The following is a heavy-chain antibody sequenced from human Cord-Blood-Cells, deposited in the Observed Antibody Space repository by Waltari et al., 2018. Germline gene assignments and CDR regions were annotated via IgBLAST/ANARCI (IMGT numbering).Heavy chain of an antibody. V-gene: IGHV4-34*01. CDR1: GGSFSGYY. CDR2: IKHSGST. CDR3: ARRKPYSSGWYAFDI. D-gene: IGHD6-19*01. Sequence: QVQLQQWGAGMLKPPETLSLTCAVYGGSFSGYYWSWIRQPPGKGLEWIGEIKHSGSTNYNPSLKSRVTISVDTSKNQFSLKLSSVTAADTAVYYCARRKPYSSGWYAFDIWGQGTMVTVSS. J-gene: IGHJ3*02.